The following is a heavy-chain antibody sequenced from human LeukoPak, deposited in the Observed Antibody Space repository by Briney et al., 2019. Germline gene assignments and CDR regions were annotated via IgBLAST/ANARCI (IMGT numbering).Heavy chain of an antibody. CDR1: GFTYSSYW. V-gene: IGHV3-7*01. D-gene: IGHD6-13*01. CDR3: ARDEWQHLEGVDY. Sequence: GGSLRLSCAASGFTYSSYWMSWVRQAPGKGLEWVANIKQDGSEKYYVDSVKGRFTISRGNAKNSLYLQMNSLRAEDTAVYYCARDEWQHLEGVDYWGQGTLVTVSS. J-gene: IGHJ4*02. CDR2: IKQDGSEK.